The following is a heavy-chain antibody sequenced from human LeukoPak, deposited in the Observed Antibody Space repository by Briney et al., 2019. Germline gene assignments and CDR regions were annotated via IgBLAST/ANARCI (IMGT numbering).Heavy chain of an antibody. J-gene: IGHJ4*02. V-gene: IGHV1-2*02. CDR2: INPTSGGT. D-gene: IGHD3-3*01. CDR1: GYTFTGYY. Sequence: GASVKVSCKASGYTFTGYYTHWVRQAPGQGLEWMGYINPTSGGTNYAQRFQGRVTMTRDTSISTAYMELSRLRPDDTAVYYCARESVSGYYFDYWGQGTLVTVSS. CDR3: ARESVSGYYFDY.